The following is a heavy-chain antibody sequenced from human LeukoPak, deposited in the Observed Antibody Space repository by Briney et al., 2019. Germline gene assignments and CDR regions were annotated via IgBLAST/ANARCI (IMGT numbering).Heavy chain of an antibody. CDR1: GYIFTSYH. J-gene: IGHJ6*03. Sequence: WASVKVSCKASGYIFTSYHINWVRQAAGQGLEWMGWMNPNTGDTGYAQKFKGRVAMTRNTSISTAYMELSSLRSEDTAVYYCARPSGGWYYYYMDVWGKGTTVTVSS. CDR3: ARPSGGWYYYYMDV. CDR2: MNPNTGDT. D-gene: IGHD6-19*01. V-gene: IGHV1-8*01.